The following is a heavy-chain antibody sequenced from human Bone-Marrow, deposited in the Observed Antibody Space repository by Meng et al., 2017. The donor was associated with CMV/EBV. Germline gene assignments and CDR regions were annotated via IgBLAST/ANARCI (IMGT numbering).Heavy chain of an antibody. CDR3: ARGQGDFWSVGIGRYFDL. CDR1: GGTFSSYA. CDR2: IIPIFGTA. D-gene: IGHD3-3*01. V-gene: IGHV1-69*05. J-gene: IGHJ2*01. Sequence: SVKVSCKASGGTFSSYAISWVRQAPGQGLEWMGGIIPIFGTANYAQKFQGRVTITTDESTSTAYMELSSLRSEDTAVYYCARGQGDFWSVGIGRYFDLWGRGTLVTFSS.